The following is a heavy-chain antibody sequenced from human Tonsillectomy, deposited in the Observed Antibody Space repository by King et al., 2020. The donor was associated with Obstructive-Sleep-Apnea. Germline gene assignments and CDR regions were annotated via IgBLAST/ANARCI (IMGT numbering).Heavy chain of an antibody. CDR1: GFTFSSYA. V-gene: IGHV3-23*04. CDR2: ISGSNGNT. D-gene: IGHD4-11*01. Sequence: VQLVESGGGLVQPGGSLRLSCAASGFTFSSYAMSWVRQAPGKGLEWVSSISGSNGNTYYADSVKGRFTLSRDNSKNTLYLQMNSLRAEDPAIYYCAKHRSDYSNVAKLSAINHGGQGTLVTVSS. CDR3: AKHRSDYSNVAKLSAINH. J-gene: IGHJ4*02.